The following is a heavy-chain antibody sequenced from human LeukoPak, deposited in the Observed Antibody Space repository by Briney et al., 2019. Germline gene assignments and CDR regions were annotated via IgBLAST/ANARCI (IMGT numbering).Heavy chain of an antibody. Sequence: GGSLRLSCAASGFTFSSYSMNWVRQAPGKGLEWVSSISSSSSYIYYADSVKGRFTISRDNAKNSLYLQMNSLRAEDTAVYYFARGRHIRSYHYFDYWGQGTLVTVSS. CDR2: ISSSSSYI. CDR3: ARGRHIRSYHYFDY. CDR1: GFTFSSYS. V-gene: IGHV3-21*01. D-gene: IGHD1-26*01. J-gene: IGHJ4*02.